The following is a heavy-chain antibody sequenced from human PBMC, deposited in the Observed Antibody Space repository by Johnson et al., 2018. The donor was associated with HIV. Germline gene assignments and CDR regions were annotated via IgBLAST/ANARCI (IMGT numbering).Heavy chain of an antibody. CDR1: GFTFSSYA. V-gene: IGHV3-30-3*01. D-gene: IGHD2-2*01. J-gene: IGHJ3*02. Sequence: QEQLEESGGGLVQPGESLRLSCAASGFTFSSYAMHWVRQAPGKGLEWVAVISYDGSNKYYADSVKGRFTISRDNSKNTLYLQMNSLRAEDTAVYYCARVTVATAAGGVPLDIWGPGTMVTVSA. CDR2: ISYDGSNK. CDR3: ARVTVATAAGGVPLDI.